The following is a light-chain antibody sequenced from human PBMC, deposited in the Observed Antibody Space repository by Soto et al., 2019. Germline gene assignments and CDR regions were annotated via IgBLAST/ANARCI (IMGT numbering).Light chain of an antibody. CDR3: QQRRYLPLP. Sequence: VFTKSPGTLSLSPGERATLSCRASLSVSGSQLAWYQQKPGQPPRLLIYGASSRAAGIPDRFSGSGSGTDFTLTINSLEPEDFAVYYCQQRRYLPLPFGGGAKADNK. CDR2: GAS. CDR1: LSVSGSQ. J-gene: IGKJ4*01. V-gene: IGKV3D-20*02.